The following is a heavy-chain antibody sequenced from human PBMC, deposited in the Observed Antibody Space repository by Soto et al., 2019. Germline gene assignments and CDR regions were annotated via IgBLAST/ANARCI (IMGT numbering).Heavy chain of an antibody. J-gene: IGHJ6*02. D-gene: IGHD2-8*01. Sequence: SETLSLTCTVSCGSISGSFWTWIRQPPGKGLEWIGEINHSGSTNYNPSLKSRVTISVDTSKNQFSLKLSSVTAADTAVYYCARARRDCTDGVCYRGIYYYYGMDVWGQGTTVTVSS. CDR1: CGSISGSF. CDR2: INHSGST. CDR3: ARARRDCTDGVCYRGIYYYYGMDV. V-gene: IGHV4-34*01.